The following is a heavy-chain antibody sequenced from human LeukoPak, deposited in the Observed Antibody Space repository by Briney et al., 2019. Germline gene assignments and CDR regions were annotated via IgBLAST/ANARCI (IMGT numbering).Heavy chain of an antibody. CDR3: ARGYYYDSSGLDY. J-gene: IGHJ4*02. D-gene: IGHD3-22*01. V-gene: IGHV3-33*08. Sequence: GGSLRLSCAASEFTFSSYGMHWVRQAPGKGLEWVAVIWYDGSNKYYADSVKGRFTISRDNSKNTLYLQMNSLRAEDTAVYYCARGYYYDSSGLDYWGQGTLVTVSS. CDR2: IWYDGSNK. CDR1: EFTFSSYG.